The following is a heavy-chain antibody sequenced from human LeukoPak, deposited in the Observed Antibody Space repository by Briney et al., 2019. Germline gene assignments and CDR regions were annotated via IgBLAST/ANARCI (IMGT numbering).Heavy chain of an antibody. D-gene: IGHD6-19*01. Sequence: SETLSLTCAVYGGSFSGYYWSWIRQPPGKGLEWIGEINHSGSTNYNPSLKGRVTISVDTSKNLFSLKLSSVTAADTAVYYCARGDSSGWFSYYFDYWGQGTLVTVSS. V-gene: IGHV4-34*01. J-gene: IGHJ4*02. CDR3: ARGDSSGWFSYYFDY. CDR2: INHSGST. CDR1: GGSFSGYY.